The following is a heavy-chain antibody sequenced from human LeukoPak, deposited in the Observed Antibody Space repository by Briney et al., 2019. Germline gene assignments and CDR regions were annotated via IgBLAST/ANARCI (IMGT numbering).Heavy chain of an antibody. J-gene: IGHJ3*02. Sequence: SETLSLTCTVSGGSISDYYWSWIRQPPGKGLEWIGYIYTSGSTNYNPSLKSRVTISVDTSKNQFSLKLSSVTAADTAVYYCARSRHYYDSSGYYHDAFDIWGQGTMVTVSS. D-gene: IGHD3-22*01. CDR2: IYTSGST. CDR3: ARSRHYYDSSGYYHDAFDI. CDR1: GGSISDYY. V-gene: IGHV4-4*09.